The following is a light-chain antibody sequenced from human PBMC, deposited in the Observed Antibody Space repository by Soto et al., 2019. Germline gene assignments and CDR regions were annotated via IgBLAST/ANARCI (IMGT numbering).Light chain of an antibody. CDR2: SNY. V-gene: IGLV1-44*01. J-gene: IGLJ1*01. CDR1: SGSLS. Sequence: QAVVTQPPSASGTPGQRVTISCSASSGSLSVDWYQHLPGTAPKLLIYSNYQRPSGVPDRFSGSKSGTSASLVISGLQSEDDADYYCAGMDDSLSGLYVFGTGTKVTVL. CDR3: AGMDDSLSGLYV.